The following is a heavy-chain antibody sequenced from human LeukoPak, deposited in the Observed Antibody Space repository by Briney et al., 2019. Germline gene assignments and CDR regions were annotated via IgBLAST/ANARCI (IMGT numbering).Heavy chain of an antibody. J-gene: IGHJ4*02. Sequence: SETLSLTCTVSGASISSITYYWGWIRQPPGKGLEWIGSIYYSGSTYYTTSLKSRVTISIDTSNNQFSLKLTSVTAADTAVYYCARYHSTWGLNYWGQGTLVTVSS. D-gene: IGHD2-2*01. CDR3: ARYHSTWGLNY. CDR1: GASISSITYY. V-gene: IGHV4-39*01. CDR2: IYYSGST.